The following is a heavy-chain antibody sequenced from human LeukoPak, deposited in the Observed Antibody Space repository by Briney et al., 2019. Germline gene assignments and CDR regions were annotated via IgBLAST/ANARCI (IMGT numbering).Heavy chain of an antibody. V-gene: IGHV1-69*13. CDR2: IIPIFGTA. D-gene: IGHD3-9*01. J-gene: IGHJ5*02. CDR1: GGTFSSYA. Sequence: ASVKVSCKASGGTFSSYAISWVRQAPGQGLEWMGGIIPIFGTANYAQKFQGRVTITADESTSTAYMGLRSLRFDDTAIYYCAKDWHILTGRNCFDPWGQGTLVTVSS. CDR3: AKDWHILTGRNCFDP.